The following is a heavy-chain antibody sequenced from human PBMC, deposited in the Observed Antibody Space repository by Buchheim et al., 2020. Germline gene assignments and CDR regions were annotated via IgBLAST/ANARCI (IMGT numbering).Heavy chain of an antibody. CDR1: GFTFSSYA. V-gene: IGHV3-23*01. J-gene: IGHJ4*02. CDR2: ISASGRTT. Sequence: EVQLLDSGGGLVQPGGSLRLSCAASGFTFSSYAMSWVRQAPGKGLQWVSGISASGRTTYHADSVKGRFTISRDNSNNTLYLQMNSLRAEGTALYFCTKNHYDYDSNSYSPLDYWGQGTL. D-gene: IGHD3-22*01. CDR3: TKNHYDYDSNSYSPLDY.